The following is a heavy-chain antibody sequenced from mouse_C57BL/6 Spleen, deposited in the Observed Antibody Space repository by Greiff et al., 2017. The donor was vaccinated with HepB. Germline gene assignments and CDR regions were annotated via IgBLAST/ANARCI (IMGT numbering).Heavy chain of an antibody. V-gene: IGHV1-53*01. Sequence: QVQLQQPGPELVKPGASVKLSCKASGYTFTSYWMHWVKQRPGQGLEWIGNINPSNGGTNYNEKFKSKATLTVDKSSSTAYMQLSSLTSEDSAVYYCARRGYYGSSYVAWFAYWGQGTLVTVSA. CDR1: GYTFTSYW. D-gene: IGHD1-1*01. CDR3: ARRGYYGSSYVAWFAY. CDR2: INPSNGGT. J-gene: IGHJ3*01.